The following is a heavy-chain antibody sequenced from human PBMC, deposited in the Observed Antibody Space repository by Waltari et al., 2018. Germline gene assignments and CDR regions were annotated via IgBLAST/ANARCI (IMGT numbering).Heavy chain of an antibody. Sequence: QVQIQQWGAGLLKSSETLSLTCAVYGGSFSGYYWSWFRQPPGKGLEWIGDIDYSGSNNYSPSLESRVTISVDTSKNQFSLRLTSVTGADTSVYYCARGRLRAGFDSWGHGTLVTVSS. V-gene: IGHV4-34*01. CDR2: IDYSGSN. D-gene: IGHD3-16*01. J-gene: IGHJ5*01. CDR1: GGSFSGYY. CDR3: ARGRLRAGFDS.